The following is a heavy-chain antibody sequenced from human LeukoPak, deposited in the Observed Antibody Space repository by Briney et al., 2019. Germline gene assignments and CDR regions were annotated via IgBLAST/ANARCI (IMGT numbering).Heavy chain of an antibody. V-gene: IGHV3-74*03. J-gene: IGHJ4*02. Sequence: PGGSLRLSCAASGFTFGGSWMLWVRQAPGEGLMCVARISKDERTTTYVDSVKGRFTVSRDNAKSTLYLQMDSLRVEDTAMYYCGRDSNGIDYLGQGTLVTVSS. CDR3: GRDSNGIDY. CDR2: ISKDERTT. D-gene: IGHD4-11*01. CDR1: GFTFGGSW.